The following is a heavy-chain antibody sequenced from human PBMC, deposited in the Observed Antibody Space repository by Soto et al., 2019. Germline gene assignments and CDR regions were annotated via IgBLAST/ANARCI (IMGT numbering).Heavy chain of an antibody. Sequence: PGGSLRLSCAASGFTFSSYSMNWVRQAPGKGLEWVSYISSSSSTIYYADSVKGRFTISRDNAKNSLYLQMNSLRAEDTAVYYCARGRVYCSGGSCFTPDAFDIWGQGTMVTVSS. J-gene: IGHJ3*02. CDR2: ISSSSSTI. V-gene: IGHV3-48*01. CDR3: ARGRVYCSGGSCFTPDAFDI. D-gene: IGHD2-15*01. CDR1: GFTFSSYS.